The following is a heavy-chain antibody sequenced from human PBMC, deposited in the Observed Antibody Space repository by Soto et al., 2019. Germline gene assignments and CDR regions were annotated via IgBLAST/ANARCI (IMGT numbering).Heavy chain of an antibody. J-gene: IGHJ5*02. CDR2: INAGNGNT. D-gene: IGHD6-19*01. CDR3: ARGSIAVAGYNWFDP. Sequence: ASVNVSCKASGYTFTSYAMHWVRQAPGQRLEWMGWINAGNGNTKYSQKFQGRVTITRDTSASTAYMELSSLRSEDTAVYYCARGSIAVAGYNWFDPWGQGTQVTVSS. CDR1: GYTFTSYA. V-gene: IGHV1-3*01.